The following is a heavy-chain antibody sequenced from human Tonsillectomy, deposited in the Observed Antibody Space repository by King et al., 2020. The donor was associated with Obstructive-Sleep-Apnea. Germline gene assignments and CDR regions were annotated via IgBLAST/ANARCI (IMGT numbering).Heavy chain of an antibody. J-gene: IGHJ6*02. V-gene: IGHV1-2*04. Sequence: VQLVQSGAEVKKPGASVKVSCKASGYTFTGYYIHWVRQAPGQGLEWMGWLNPNGGGTNYAQKFQGWVTMTRDTSIRTAYMELSRLKSDDTAVYYCARSATGDYYYYHGMDVWGQGTTVTVSS. D-gene: IGHD7-27*01. CDR1: GYTFTGYY. CDR3: ARSATGDYYYYHGMDV. CDR2: LNPNGGGT.